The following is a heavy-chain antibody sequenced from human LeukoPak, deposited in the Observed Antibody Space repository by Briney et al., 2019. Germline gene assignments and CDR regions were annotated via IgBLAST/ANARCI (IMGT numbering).Heavy chain of an antibody. CDR2: IIPIFGTA. V-gene: IGHV1-69*13. D-gene: IGHD2-2*01. Sequence: SVKVSCKASGGTFSSYAISWVRQAPGQGLEWMGGIIPIFGTANYAQKFQGRVTITADESTSTAYMELSSLRSEDTAVYYCARVVPSLLVPYYFDYWGQGTLVTVSS. J-gene: IGHJ4*02. CDR3: ARVVPSLLVPYYFDY. CDR1: GGTFSSYA.